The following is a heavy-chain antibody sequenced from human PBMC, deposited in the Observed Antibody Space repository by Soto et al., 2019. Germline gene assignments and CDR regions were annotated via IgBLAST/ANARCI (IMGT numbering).Heavy chain of an antibody. CDR3: AKLIELRSFDWIDY. Sequence: ASVKVSCKVSGYTLTELSMHWVRQAPGKGLEWMGGFDPEDGETIYAQKFQGRVTMTEDTSTDTAYMELSSLRSEDTAVYYCAKLIELRSFDWIDYWGQGTLVTVSS. CDR1: GYTLTELS. D-gene: IGHD3-9*01. J-gene: IGHJ4*02. V-gene: IGHV1-24*01. CDR2: FDPEDGET.